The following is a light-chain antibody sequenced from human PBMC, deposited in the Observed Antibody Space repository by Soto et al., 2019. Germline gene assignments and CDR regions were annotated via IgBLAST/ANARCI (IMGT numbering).Light chain of an antibody. Sequence: QSVLTQPPSVSGAPGQRVTISCTGSSSNIGAGYDVHWYQQLPGTAPKLLLYGNSNRPSGVPDRFSGSKSGTSASLAITGPPAEDEADYYCQSHDSSLSGWVFGGGTKLTVL. V-gene: IGLV1-40*01. J-gene: IGLJ3*02. CDR2: GNS. CDR1: SSNIGAGYD. CDR3: QSHDSSLSGWV.